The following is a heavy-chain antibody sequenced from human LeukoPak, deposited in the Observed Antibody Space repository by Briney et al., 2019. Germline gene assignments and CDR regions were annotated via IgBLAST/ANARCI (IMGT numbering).Heavy chain of an antibody. CDR3: ARGVAGYFDY. CDR1: GGSISSYY. J-gene: IGHJ4*02. D-gene: IGHD2-15*01. V-gene: IGHV4-59*01. CDR2: IYYSGST. Sequence: SETLSLTCTVSGGSISSYYWSWIRQPPGKGLEWIGYIYYSGSTNCNPSLKSRVTISVDTSKNQFSLKLSSVTAADTAVYYCARGVAGYFDYWGQGALVTVSS.